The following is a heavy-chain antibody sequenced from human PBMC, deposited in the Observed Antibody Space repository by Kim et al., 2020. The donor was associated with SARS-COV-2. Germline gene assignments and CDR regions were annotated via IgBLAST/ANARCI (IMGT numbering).Heavy chain of an antibody. J-gene: IGHJ4*02. CDR2: IIPIFGTA. V-gene: IGHV1-69*13. CDR3: ASSYYYDSSGYYYF. Sequence: SVKVSCKASGGTFSSYAISWVRQAPGQGLEWMGGIIPIFGTANYAQKFQGRVTITADESTSTAYMELSSLRSEDTAVYYCASSYYYDSSGYYYFWGQGTLVTVSS. D-gene: IGHD3-22*01. CDR1: GGTFSSYA.